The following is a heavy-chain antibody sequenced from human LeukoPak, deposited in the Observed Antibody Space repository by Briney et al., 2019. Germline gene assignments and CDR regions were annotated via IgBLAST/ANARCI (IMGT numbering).Heavy chain of an antibody. Sequence: SETLSLTCSVSGGSISRSSSYWGWIRQPPGKGLEWIGGVFHSGTTYYNPSLKSRITISVDTSKNQFSLRLTSVTAADTAVYYCARRDSSGGNPVLDYWGQGTLVTVSS. CDR3: ARRDSSGGNPVLDY. J-gene: IGHJ4*02. V-gene: IGHV4-39*01. CDR2: VFHSGTT. CDR1: GGSISRSSSY. D-gene: IGHD4-23*01.